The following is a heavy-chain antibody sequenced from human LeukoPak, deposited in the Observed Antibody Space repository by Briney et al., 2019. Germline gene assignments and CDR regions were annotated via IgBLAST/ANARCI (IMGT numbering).Heavy chain of an antibody. CDR3: ARDLTVVRDPGDFDY. D-gene: IGHD4-23*01. Sequence: GASVKVSCKASGGTFSSYAISWVRQAPGQGLEWMGGIIPIFGTANYAQKFQGRVTITADKSTSTAYMELSSLRSEDTAVYYCARDLTVVRDPGDFDYWGQGTLVTVSS. J-gene: IGHJ4*02. CDR1: GGTFSSYA. CDR2: IIPIFGTA. V-gene: IGHV1-69*06.